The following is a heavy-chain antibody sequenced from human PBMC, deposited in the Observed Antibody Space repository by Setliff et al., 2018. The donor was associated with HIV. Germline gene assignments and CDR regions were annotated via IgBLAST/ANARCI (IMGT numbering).Heavy chain of an antibody. D-gene: IGHD5-12*01. V-gene: IGHV4-59*01. CDR3: ARSPRDGYNYPGGYYYYYMDV. J-gene: IGHJ6*03. CDR1: GGSISSYY. Sequence: PSETLSLTCTVSGGSISSYYWSWIRQPPGKGLEWIGYIYYSGSTNYNTSLKSRVTIPVDTSKNQFSLKLSSVTAADTAVYYCARSPRDGYNYPGGYYYYYMDVWGKGTTVTVSS. CDR2: IYYSGST.